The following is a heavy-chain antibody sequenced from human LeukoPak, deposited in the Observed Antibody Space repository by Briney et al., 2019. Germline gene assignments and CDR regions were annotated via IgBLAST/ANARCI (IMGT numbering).Heavy chain of an antibody. D-gene: IGHD5-18*01. CDR3: AKDPDKIQLRFYFDY. CDR2: ISGSGGST. CDR1: GFTFSSYA. V-gene: IGHV3-23*01. Sequence: GGSLRLSCAASGFTFSSYAMSWVRQAPGKGLEWVSAISGSGGSTYYADSVKGRFTISRDNSKNTLYLQMNSLRAEDTAVYYCAKDPDKIQLRFYFDYWGQGTLVTVSS. J-gene: IGHJ4*02.